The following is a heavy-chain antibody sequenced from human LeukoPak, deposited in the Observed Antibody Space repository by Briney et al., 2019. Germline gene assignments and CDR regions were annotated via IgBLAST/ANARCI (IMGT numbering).Heavy chain of an antibody. J-gene: IGHJ6*03. D-gene: IGHD3-22*01. CDR3: ARDKSNYYDSSGQDYYYYMDV. Sequence: GGSLRLSCAASGFTFSDYYMSWIRRAPGKGLEWVSYISSSGSTIYYADSVKGRFTISRDNAKNSLYLQMNSLRAEDTAVYYCARDKSNYYDSSGQDYYYYMDVWGKGTTVTVSS. CDR1: GFTFSDYY. V-gene: IGHV3-11*01. CDR2: ISSSGSTI.